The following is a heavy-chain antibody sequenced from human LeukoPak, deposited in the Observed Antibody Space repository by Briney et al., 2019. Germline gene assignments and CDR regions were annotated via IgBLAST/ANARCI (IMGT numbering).Heavy chain of an antibody. Sequence: GGSLRLSCVASGFTFSSYWMHWVRQAPGKGPVWVSRINNDGSSAIYADSVKGRFTISRDNAKNTLYLQMNSLRAEDTAVYYCAKDQDSSYYYYMDVWGKGTTVTISS. V-gene: IGHV3-74*01. J-gene: IGHJ6*03. CDR3: AKDQDSSYYYYMDV. CDR1: GFTFSSYW. CDR2: INNDGSSA.